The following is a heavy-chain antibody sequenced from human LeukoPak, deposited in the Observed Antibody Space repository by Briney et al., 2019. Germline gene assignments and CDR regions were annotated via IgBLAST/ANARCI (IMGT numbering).Heavy chain of an antibody. D-gene: IGHD2/OR15-2a*01. CDR1: GFTVSSSY. CDR2: INNDGSDT. Sequence: PGGSLRLSCAVSGFTVSSSYMSWVRQAPEGKGLVWVSRINNDGSDTIYADSVKGRFTISRDNAKNTLYLEMNSLRAEDTAVYYCSRGGFSHGFDIWGPGTLVAVSS. CDR3: SRGGFSHGFDI. J-gene: IGHJ3*02. V-gene: IGHV3-74*01.